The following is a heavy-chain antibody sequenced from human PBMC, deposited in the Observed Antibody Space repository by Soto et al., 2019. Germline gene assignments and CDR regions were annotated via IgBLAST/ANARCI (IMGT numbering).Heavy chain of an antibody. CDR2: LRRDSNYI. J-gene: IGHJ4*02. V-gene: IGHV3-21*02. CDR3: AREDYSSAALDY. CDR1: GFSFSSYS. D-gene: IGHD3-22*01. Sequence: EVQLVESGGGLVKPGGSLRLSCAASGFSFSSYSMNWVRQAPGKGLEWVSSLRRDSNYIYFADSVKGRFTISRDNAKSSLYLQMNILRAEETAVYYCAREDYSSAALDYWGQGTLVTVSS.